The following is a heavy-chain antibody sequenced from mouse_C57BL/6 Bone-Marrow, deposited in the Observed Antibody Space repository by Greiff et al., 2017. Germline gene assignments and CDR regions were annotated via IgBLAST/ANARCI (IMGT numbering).Heavy chain of an antibody. J-gene: IGHJ4*01. Sequence: QVQLQQSGPELVKPGASVKISCKASGYAFSSSWMNWVKQRPGKGLEWIGRIYPGDGDTNYNGKFKGKATLTADKSSSTAYMQLSSLTAEDSAVYFCAREMLPDMDYWGQGTSVTVSS. CDR2: IYPGDGDT. D-gene: IGHD1-1*01. CDR1: GYAFSSSW. V-gene: IGHV1-82*01. CDR3: AREMLPDMDY.